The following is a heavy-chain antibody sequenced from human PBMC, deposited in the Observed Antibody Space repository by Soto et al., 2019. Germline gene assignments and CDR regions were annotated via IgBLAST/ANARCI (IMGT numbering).Heavy chain of an antibody. CDR2: ISDSGTKT. CDR3: AKDGIRKDDY. J-gene: IGHJ4*02. V-gene: IGHV3-23*01. CDR1: GFSITDYA. Sequence: GGSLRLSCSASGFSITDYAMSWVRQAPGKGLEWVSSISDSGTKTFYGDSVKGRFAISRDTSKNTVYMQMNNLRAEDTALYYCAKDGIRKDDYWGQGTVVTVSS.